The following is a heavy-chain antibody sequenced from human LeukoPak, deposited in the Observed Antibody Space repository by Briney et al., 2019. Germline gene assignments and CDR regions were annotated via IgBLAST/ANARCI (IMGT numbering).Heavy chain of an antibody. J-gene: IGHJ4*02. Sequence: PSETLSLTCTVSGGSISSGGYYWSWIRQPPGKGLEWIGYIYYSGSTNYNPSLKSRVTISVDTSKNQFSLKLSSVTAADTAVYYCALLGSYRNDYWGQGTLVTVSS. CDR3: ALLGSYRNDY. D-gene: IGHD1-26*01. CDR2: IYYSGST. CDR1: GGSISSGGYY. V-gene: IGHV4-61*08.